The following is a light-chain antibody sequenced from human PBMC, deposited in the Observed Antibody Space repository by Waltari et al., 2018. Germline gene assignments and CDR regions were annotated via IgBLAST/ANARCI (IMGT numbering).Light chain of an antibody. J-gene: IGKJ1*01. Sequence: DIVLTQSPGTLSLSPGERATLSCRASQSVRSSYLAWYQQKPGQAPRLLIHDASRRATGIPERFSGSGSGTDFTLTITGLEPEDFAVYYCQQYGNSPWTFAQGTKVEIK. CDR3: QQYGNSPWT. CDR1: QSVRSSY. CDR2: DAS. V-gene: IGKV3-20*01.